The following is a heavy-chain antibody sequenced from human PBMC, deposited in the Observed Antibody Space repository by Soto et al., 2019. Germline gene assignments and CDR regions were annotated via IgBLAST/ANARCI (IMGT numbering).Heavy chain of an antibody. V-gene: IGHV5-10-1*01. CDR2: IDPSDSYT. CDR3: ARYEVGATLRLPTLGDAFDI. D-gene: IGHD1-26*01. CDR1: GYSFTSYW. Sequence: PGESLKISCNGSGYSFTSYWISWVRQMPGKGLEWMGRIDPSDSYTNYGPSFQGHVTISADKSISTAYLQWSSLKASDTAMYYCARYEVGATLRLPTLGDAFDIWGQGTMVSVSS. J-gene: IGHJ3*02.